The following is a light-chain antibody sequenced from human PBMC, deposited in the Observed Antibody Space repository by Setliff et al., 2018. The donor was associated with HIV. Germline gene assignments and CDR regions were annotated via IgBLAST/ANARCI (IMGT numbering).Light chain of an antibody. CDR3: SPYAGSSYV. J-gene: IGLJ1*01. Sequence: QSALAQSPSASGSPGQSVTISCTGTSSDVGGYNYVSWHQQHPGKAPKVIIYEVSKRPSGVPDRFSGSKSGNTASLTVSGLQAEDEADYYCSPYAGSSYVFGSGTKVTVL. CDR2: EVS. V-gene: IGLV2-8*01. CDR1: SSDVGGYNY.